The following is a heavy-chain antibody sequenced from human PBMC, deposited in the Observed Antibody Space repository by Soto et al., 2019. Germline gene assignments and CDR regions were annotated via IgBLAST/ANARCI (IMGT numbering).Heavy chain of an antibody. J-gene: IGHJ3*02. Sequence: SETLSLTCTVSGGSISSSSYYWGWIRQPPGKGLEWIGSIYYSGSTYYNPSLKSRVTISVDTSKNQFSLKLSSVTAADTAVYYCARFNAIFGVVSRPGAFDIWGQGTMVTVSS. CDR3: ARFNAIFGVVSRPGAFDI. CDR1: GGSISSSSYY. V-gene: IGHV4-39*01. CDR2: IYYSGST. D-gene: IGHD3-3*01.